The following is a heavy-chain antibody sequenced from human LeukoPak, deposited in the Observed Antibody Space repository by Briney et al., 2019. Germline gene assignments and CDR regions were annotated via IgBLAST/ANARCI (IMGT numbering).Heavy chain of an antibody. D-gene: IGHD5-18*01. CDR3: ARGWRQLWTDYFDY. CDR1: GGTFSSYA. V-gene: IGHV1-69*13. Sequence: SVTVSCKASGGTFSSYAISWVRQAPGQGLEWMGGIIPIFGTANYAQKFQGRVTITADESTSTAYMELSSLRSEDTAVYYCARGWRQLWTDYFDYWGQGTLVTVSS. J-gene: IGHJ4*02. CDR2: IIPIFGTA.